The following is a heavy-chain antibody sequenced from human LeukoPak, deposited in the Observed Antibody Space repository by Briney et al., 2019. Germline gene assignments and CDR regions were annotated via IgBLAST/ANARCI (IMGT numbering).Heavy chain of an antibody. Sequence: SETLSLTCTVSGGSISGYSWSWIRQPAGERLEWIGRIYTSGSTNYNPSLKSRVTMSVDTSKNQFSLKLSSVTAADTALYYCARDGNTMVRGVIDYWGQGTLVTVSS. D-gene: IGHD3-10*01. CDR2: IYTSGST. CDR1: GGSISGYS. J-gene: IGHJ4*02. V-gene: IGHV4-4*07. CDR3: ARDGNTMVRGVIDY.